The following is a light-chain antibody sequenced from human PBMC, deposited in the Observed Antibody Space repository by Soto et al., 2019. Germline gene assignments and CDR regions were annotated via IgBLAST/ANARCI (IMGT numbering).Light chain of an antibody. CDR2: EIT. CDR3: SLYAGGNNVI. J-gene: IGLJ2*01. Sequence: QSALTQPPSASGTPGQSVTISCAGTSSDVGSYIFVSWYQHHPGKAPKLLIYEITKRPPGVSDRFSGSKSGNTASLTVSGLQVEDEADYYCSLYAGGNNVIFGGGTKLTVL. V-gene: IGLV2-8*01. CDR1: SSDVGSYIF.